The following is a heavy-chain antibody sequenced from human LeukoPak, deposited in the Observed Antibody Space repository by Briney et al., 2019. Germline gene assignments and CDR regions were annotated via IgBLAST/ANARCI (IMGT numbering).Heavy chain of an antibody. CDR3: ARDHPAVLLSGSYYPNDY. J-gene: IGHJ4*02. CDR2: MNPNSGNT. Sequence: ASVKVSCKASGYTFTSYDINWVRQATGQGLEWVGWMNPNSGNTGYAQKFQGRVTMTRNTSISTAYMELSSLRSEDTAVYYCARDHPAVLLSGSYYPNDYWGQGTLVTVSS. D-gene: IGHD1-26*01. CDR1: GYTFTSYD. V-gene: IGHV1-8*01.